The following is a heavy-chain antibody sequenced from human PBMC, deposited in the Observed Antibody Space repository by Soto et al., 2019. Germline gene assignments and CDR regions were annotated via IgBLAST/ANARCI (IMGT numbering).Heavy chain of an antibody. V-gene: IGHV1-69*13. CDR2: IIPIFGTA. Sequence: SVKVSCKASGGTFSSYAISWVRQAPGQGLEWMGGIIPIFGTANYAQKFQGRVTITADESTSTAYMELSSLRSEDTAVYYCARSAVAVPYYYYGMDVWGQGTTVTVYS. CDR3: ARSAVAVPYYYYGMDV. CDR1: GGTFSSYA. D-gene: IGHD6-19*01. J-gene: IGHJ6*02.